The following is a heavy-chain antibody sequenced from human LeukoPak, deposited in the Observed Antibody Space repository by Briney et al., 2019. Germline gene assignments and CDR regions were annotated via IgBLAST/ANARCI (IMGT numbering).Heavy chain of an antibody. CDR2: VRYSGSA. J-gene: IGHJ4*02. CDR1: GGSISSNY. Sequence: SETLSLTSTVSGGSISSNYWSWIRQPPGKGLEWIGYVRYSGSANYNPSVKGRVTISVDTSKNQFSLKLSSVTAADTAVYYCARDFGRYFDYWGQGTLVTVSS. V-gene: IGHV4-59*01. CDR3: ARDFGRYFDY. D-gene: IGHD3-10*01.